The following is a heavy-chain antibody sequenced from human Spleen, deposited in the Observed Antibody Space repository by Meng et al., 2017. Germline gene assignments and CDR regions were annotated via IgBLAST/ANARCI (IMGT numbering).Heavy chain of an antibody. Sequence: GGSLRLSCAASGFSFSTYAMSWVRQAPGKGLEWVAGITGRGDSTYYADSVKGRFSTSRDNSKKTLYLQMDSLRAEDTAVYYCAKDSAWFGVNWFGRWGQGTLVTVSS. J-gene: IGHJ5*01. D-gene: IGHD3-10*01. CDR1: GFSFSTYA. CDR3: AKDSAWFGVNWFGR. CDR2: ITGRGDST. V-gene: IGHV3-23*01.